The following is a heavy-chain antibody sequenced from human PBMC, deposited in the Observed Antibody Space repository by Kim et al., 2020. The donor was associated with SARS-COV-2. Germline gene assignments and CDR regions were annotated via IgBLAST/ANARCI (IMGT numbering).Heavy chain of an antibody. Sequence: SETLSLTCTVSGGSISSSSYYWGWIRQPPGKGLEWIGSIYYSGSTYYNPSLKSRVTISVDTSKNQFSLKLSSVTAADTAVYYCARREIAAAGLDYWGQGTLVTVSS. CDR1: GGSISSSSYY. CDR2: IYYSGST. V-gene: IGHV4-39*01. J-gene: IGHJ4*02. D-gene: IGHD6-13*01. CDR3: ARREIAAAGLDY.